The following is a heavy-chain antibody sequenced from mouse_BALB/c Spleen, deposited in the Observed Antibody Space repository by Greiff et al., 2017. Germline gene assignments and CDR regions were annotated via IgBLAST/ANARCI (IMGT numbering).Heavy chain of an antibody. CDR3: ARDYGSRPAWFAY. J-gene: IGHJ3*01. Sequence: VQLKESGPSLVKPSQTLSLTCSVTGDSITSGYWNWIRKFPGNKLEYMGYISYSGSTYYNPSLKSRISITRDTSKNQYYLQLNSVTTEDTATYYCARDYGSRPAWFAYWGQGTLVTVSA. D-gene: IGHD1-1*01. CDR1: GDSITSGY. CDR2: ISYSGST. V-gene: IGHV3-8*02.